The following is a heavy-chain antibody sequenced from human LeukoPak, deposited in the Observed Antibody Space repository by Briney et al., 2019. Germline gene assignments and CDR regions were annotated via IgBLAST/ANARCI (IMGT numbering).Heavy chain of an antibody. Sequence: SETLSLTCTVSGGSISSSSYYWGWIRQPPGKGLEWIGSIYYSGITYYNPSLKRRVTISVDTSKNQFSLKLSSVTAADTAVYYCARHELSGRWLLDYWGQGTLVTVSS. J-gene: IGHJ4*02. D-gene: IGHD5-24*01. CDR1: GGSISSSSYY. CDR3: ARHELSGRWLLDY. V-gene: IGHV4-39*01. CDR2: IYYSGIT.